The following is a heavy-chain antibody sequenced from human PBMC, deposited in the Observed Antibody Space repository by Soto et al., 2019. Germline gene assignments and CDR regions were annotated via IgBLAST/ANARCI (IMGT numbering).Heavy chain of an antibody. CDR2: IYHSGST. Sequence: SETLSLTCAVSGGSISSGGYSWSWIRQPLGKGLEWIGYIYHSGSTYYNPSLKSRVTISVDRSKNQFSLKLSSVTAADTAVYYCASQTEYSGSYYQDYWGQGTLVTVSS. J-gene: IGHJ4*02. CDR1: GGSISSGGYS. CDR3: ASQTEYSGSYYQDY. D-gene: IGHD1-26*01. V-gene: IGHV4-30-2*01.